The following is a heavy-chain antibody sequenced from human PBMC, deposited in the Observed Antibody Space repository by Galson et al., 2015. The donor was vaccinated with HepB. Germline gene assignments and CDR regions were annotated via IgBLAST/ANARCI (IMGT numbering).Heavy chain of an antibody. J-gene: IGHJ4*02. D-gene: IGHD1-26*01. Sequence: SLRLSCAASGLTFSRYWMSWVRQAPGKGLEWVANIKHDGSEKYYVDSVKGRFTISRDNAKNSLYLQVNSLRAEDTAVYYCARYSSGNYGANWGQGTLVTVSS. CDR2: IKHDGSEK. CDR3: ARYSSGNYGAN. V-gene: IGHV3-7*01. CDR1: GLTFSRYW.